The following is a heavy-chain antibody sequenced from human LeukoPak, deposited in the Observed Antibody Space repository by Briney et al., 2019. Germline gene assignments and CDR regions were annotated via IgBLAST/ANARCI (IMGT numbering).Heavy chain of an antibody. CDR3: ARNDMEYSSTWWPFDY. Sequence: SETLSLTCTVSGGSISSSAYYWGWIRQTPGKGLEWIGSIYYSGTTYYNPSLKSRVTISVDTSKNQFSLKLTSVTAADTAVYYCARNDMEYSSTWWPFDYWGQGTLVTVSS. D-gene: IGHD6-13*01. CDR2: IYYSGTT. CDR1: GGSISSSAYY. V-gene: IGHV4-39*07. J-gene: IGHJ4*02.